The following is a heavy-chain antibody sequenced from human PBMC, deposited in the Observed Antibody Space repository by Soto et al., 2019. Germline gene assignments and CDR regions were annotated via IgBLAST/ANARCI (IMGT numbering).Heavy chain of an antibody. CDR1: GGSISSGDYY. J-gene: IGHJ5*02. D-gene: IGHD3-3*01. Sequence: QVQLQESGPGLVKPSQTLSLTCTVSGGSISSGDYYWSWIRQHPGKGLEWIGYIHYSGRTSYNPSLKSRLTIAVDTSKNQFSLKLSSVPAAATAVYYCARWWSGSRQGFDPWGQGTLVTVSS. CDR3: ARWWSGSRQGFDP. CDR2: IHYSGRT. V-gene: IGHV4-31*03.